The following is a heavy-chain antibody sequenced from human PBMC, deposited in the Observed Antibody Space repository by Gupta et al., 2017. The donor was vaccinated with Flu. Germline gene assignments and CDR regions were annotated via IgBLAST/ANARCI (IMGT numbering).Heavy chain of an antibody. J-gene: IGHJ6*02. CDR2: ISSSSSTI. CDR3: ARDHYYDSSGYYLGHYGMDV. Sequence: EVQLVESGGGLVQPGGSLRLPCAVSGFTFSSYSMNWVRQAPGKGLEWVSYISSSSSTIYYADSVKGRFTISRDNAKNSLYLQMNSLRDEDTAVYYCARDHYYDSSGYYLGHYGMDVWGQGTTVTVSS. CDR1: GFTFSSYS. V-gene: IGHV3-48*02. D-gene: IGHD3-22*01.